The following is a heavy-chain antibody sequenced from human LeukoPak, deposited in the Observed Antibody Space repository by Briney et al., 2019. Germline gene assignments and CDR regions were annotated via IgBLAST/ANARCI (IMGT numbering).Heavy chain of an antibody. CDR3: ARGVYCSGGSCYIPFDY. Sequence: PSETLSLTCAVYGGSFSGYHWSWIRQPPGKGLEWIGEINHSGRTNYNPSLKSRVTISVDTSKNQFSLKLSSVTAADTAVYYCARGVYCSGGSCYIPFDYWGQGTLVTVSS. CDR1: GGSFSGYH. CDR2: INHSGRT. V-gene: IGHV4-34*01. D-gene: IGHD2-15*01. J-gene: IGHJ4*02.